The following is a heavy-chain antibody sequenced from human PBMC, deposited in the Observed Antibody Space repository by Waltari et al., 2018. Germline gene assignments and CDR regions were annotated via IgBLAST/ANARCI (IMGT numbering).Heavy chain of an antibody. J-gene: IGHJ6*02. Sequence: EVQLLESGGGLVQPGGSLRLSCAASGFTFSSYAMSWVRQAPGKGPEWVSVIYSGGSTYYADSVKGRFTISRDNSKNTLYLQMNSLRAEDTAVYYCAREVAGDYGDYPTFYYYYGMDVWGQGTTVTVSS. CDR2: IYSGGST. CDR1: GFTFSSYA. CDR3: AREVAGDYGDYPTFYYYYGMDV. V-gene: IGHV3-23*03. D-gene: IGHD4-17*01.